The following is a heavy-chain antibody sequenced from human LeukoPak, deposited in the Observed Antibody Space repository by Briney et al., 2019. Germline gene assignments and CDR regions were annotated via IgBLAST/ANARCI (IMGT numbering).Heavy chain of an antibody. J-gene: IGHJ4*02. Sequence: TSSETLSLTCTVSGGSISSYYWSWIRQPPGKGLEWIGYIYYSGSTNYNPSLKSRVTISVDTSKNQFSLKLTSVTAADTAVYYCARQLYANYAGYFDYWGQGTLVTVSS. CDR2: IYYSGST. CDR1: GGSISSYY. CDR3: ARQLYANYAGYFDY. D-gene: IGHD4/OR15-4a*01. V-gene: IGHV4-59*01.